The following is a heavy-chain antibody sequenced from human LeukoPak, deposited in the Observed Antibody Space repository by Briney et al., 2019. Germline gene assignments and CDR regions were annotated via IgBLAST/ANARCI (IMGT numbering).Heavy chain of an antibody. Sequence: SETLPLTCAVYGGSFSGYYWSWIRQPPGKGLEWIGEINHSGSTNYNPSLKSRVTISVDTSKNQFSLKLSSVTAADTAVYYCARVGYSSSWGYYYYMDVWGKGTTVTVSS. CDR3: ARVGYSSSWGYYYYMDV. CDR1: GGSFSGYY. CDR2: INHSGST. J-gene: IGHJ6*03. V-gene: IGHV4-34*01. D-gene: IGHD6-13*01.